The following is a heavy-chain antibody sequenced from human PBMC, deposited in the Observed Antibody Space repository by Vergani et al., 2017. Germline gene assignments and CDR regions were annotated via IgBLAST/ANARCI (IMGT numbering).Heavy chain of an antibody. V-gene: IGHV3-23*01. CDR1: GFTFSSDA. Sequence: EVQLLESGGGLVQPGGSLRVSCAASGFTFSSDAMSWVRQAPGKGLEWVSAINRGSTTYYADSVKGRFTISRDNSKNTVFLQMNSLRAGDTAVYYCANEGRSGITPFVADWGQGTLVTVSS. CDR2: INRGSTT. CDR3: ANEGRSGITPFVAD. D-gene: IGHD1-14*01. J-gene: IGHJ4*02.